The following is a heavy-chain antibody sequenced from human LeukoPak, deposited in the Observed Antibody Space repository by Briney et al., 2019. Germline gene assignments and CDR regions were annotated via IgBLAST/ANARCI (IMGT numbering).Heavy chain of an antibody. Sequence: GGSLRLSCAASGFTVSSNYMSWVRQAPGKGLEWVSVIYSGGSTYYADSVKGRFTISRDNSKNTQYLQMNSLRAEDTAVYYCARGPSPKDYGSFDYWGQGTLVTVSS. CDR3: ARGPSPKDYGSFDY. D-gene: IGHD3-10*01. J-gene: IGHJ4*02. CDR1: GFTVSSNY. CDR2: IYSGGST. V-gene: IGHV3-53*01.